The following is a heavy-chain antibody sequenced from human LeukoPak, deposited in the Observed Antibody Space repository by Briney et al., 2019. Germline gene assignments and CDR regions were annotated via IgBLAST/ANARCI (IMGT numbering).Heavy chain of an antibody. D-gene: IGHD2-21*01. J-gene: IGHJ4*02. CDR3: AIQDCYDGPGCSKHSTY. CDR1: GYTFTFKF. CDR2: IEPKSGDT. Sequence: ASVKVSCKTSGYTFTFKFFHWLRQAPGQGLEYVGGIEPKSGDTVFGQKFRGWVTVSWDTSASTAYMDLTRLTSDDTAVYYCAIQDCYDGPGCSKHSTYWGRGTLVTVSS. V-gene: IGHV1-2*04.